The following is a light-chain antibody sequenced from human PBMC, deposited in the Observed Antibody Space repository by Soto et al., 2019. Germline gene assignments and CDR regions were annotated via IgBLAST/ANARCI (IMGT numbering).Light chain of an antibody. CDR2: DAS. CDR1: QSISNY. Sequence: EIVSTQSPATLSLSPGERATPSCRASQSISNYLGWYQQKPGQASRLLIYDASNRATGIPARFSGSGSGTAFALPISCLEPEDFVVYYCQHRGSWPPGATFGGGTKVE. CDR3: QHRGSWPPGAT. J-gene: IGKJ4*01. V-gene: IGKV3-11*01.